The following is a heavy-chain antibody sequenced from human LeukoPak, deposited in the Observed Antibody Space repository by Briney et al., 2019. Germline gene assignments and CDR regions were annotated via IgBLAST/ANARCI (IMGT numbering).Heavy chain of an antibody. CDR2: ISRSGGST. CDR1: GFTFGSYG. J-gene: IGHJ6*03. CDR3: AKSLESTDYYYHMDV. D-gene: IGHD2-2*01. Sequence: GGTLRLSCAASGFTFGSYGMSWGRQAPGKGLEWVSGISRSGGSTYYADSVKGRFSISRDNSKNTLYLQMNSLRAEDTAVYFCAKSLESTDYYYHMDVWGKGTTVTISS. V-gene: IGHV3-23*01.